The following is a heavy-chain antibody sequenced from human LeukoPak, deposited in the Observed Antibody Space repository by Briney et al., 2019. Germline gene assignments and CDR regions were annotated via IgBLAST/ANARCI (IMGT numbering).Heavy chain of an antibody. Sequence: PGGSLRLSCAASGFTFSSYAMSWVRQAPGKWLEWVSAISGSGGSTYYADSVKGRFTISRDNSKNTLYLQMNSLRAEDTAVYYCAKDFEFGELFFDYWGQGTLVTVSS. V-gene: IGHV3-23*01. CDR1: GFTFSSYA. CDR2: ISGSGGST. D-gene: IGHD3-10*01. J-gene: IGHJ4*02. CDR3: AKDFEFGELFFDY.